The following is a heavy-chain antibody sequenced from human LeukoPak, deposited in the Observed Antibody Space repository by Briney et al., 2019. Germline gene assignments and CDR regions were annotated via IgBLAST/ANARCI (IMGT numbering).Heavy chain of an antibody. CDR1: GGTFSSYA. CDR3: AMNVVVPAAMPSFDY. J-gene: IGHJ4*02. V-gene: IGHV1-69*04. Sequence: SVKVSCKASGGTFSSYAISWVRQAPGQGLEWMGRIIPILGIANYAQKFQGRVTITADKSTSTAYMELSSLRSEDTAVYYCAMNVVVPAAMPSFDYWGQGTLVTVSS. D-gene: IGHD2-2*01. CDR2: IIPILGIA.